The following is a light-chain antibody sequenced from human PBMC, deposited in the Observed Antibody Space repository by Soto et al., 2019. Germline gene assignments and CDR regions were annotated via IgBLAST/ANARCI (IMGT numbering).Light chain of an antibody. V-gene: IGKV3-20*01. J-gene: IGKJ5*01. CDR1: QSVSNNY. CDR2: GAS. Sequence: EIVLTQSPGTLSLSPGERATLSCRASQSVSNNYLAWYQQKPGQAPRLLIYGASSRATGIPDRFSGSGSGTDFTLTISRLEPEDFAVYYCQQYGTSPITFGQGTRLEI. CDR3: QQYGTSPIT.